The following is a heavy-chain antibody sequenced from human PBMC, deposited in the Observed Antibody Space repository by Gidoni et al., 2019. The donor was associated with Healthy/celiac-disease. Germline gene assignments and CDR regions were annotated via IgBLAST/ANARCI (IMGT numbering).Heavy chain of an antibody. V-gene: IGHV3-21*01. J-gene: IGHJ4*02. CDR3: ARDPDSGSYWFDY. Sequence: EVQLVESGGGLVKPGGSLRLSCAASGFTFSSYSMNWVRQAPGKGLEWVSSISSSSSYIYYADSVKGRFTISRDNAKNSLYLQMNSLRAEDTAVYYCARDPDSGSYWFDYWGQGTLVTVSS. D-gene: IGHD1-26*01. CDR2: ISSSSSYI. CDR1: GFTFSSYS.